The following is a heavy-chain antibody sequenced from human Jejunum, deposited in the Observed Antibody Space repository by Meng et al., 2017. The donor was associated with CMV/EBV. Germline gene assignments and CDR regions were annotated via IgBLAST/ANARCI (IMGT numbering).Heavy chain of an antibody. CDR3: ARNGYYSLDY. J-gene: IGHJ4*02. Sequence: SCGVSGGSCSSRKWWSWVSQHREKGLEWIGQIYDSGSTTYNPSLKSRVTISLDESKNEFSLKLNSVTAADTAVYYCARNGYYSLDYWSQGALVTVSS. D-gene: IGHD3-22*01. CDR2: IYDSGST. V-gene: IGHV4-4*02. CDR1: GGSCSSRKW.